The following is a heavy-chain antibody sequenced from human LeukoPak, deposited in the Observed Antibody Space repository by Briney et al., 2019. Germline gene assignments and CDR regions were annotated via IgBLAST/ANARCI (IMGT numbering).Heavy chain of an antibody. D-gene: IGHD4-17*01. CDR3: ARGRKSLYYGDYVWYFDY. CDR2: INHSGST. Sequence: SETLSLTCAVYGGSFSGYYWSRIRQPPGKGLEWIGEINHSGSTNYNPSLKSRVTISVDTSKNQFSLKLSSVTAADTAVYYCARGRKSLYYGDYVWYFDYWGQGTLVTVSS. J-gene: IGHJ4*02. V-gene: IGHV4-34*01. CDR1: GGSFSGYY.